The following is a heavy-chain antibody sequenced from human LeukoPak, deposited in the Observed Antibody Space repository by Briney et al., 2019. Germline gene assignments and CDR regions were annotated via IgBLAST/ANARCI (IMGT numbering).Heavy chain of an antibody. V-gene: IGHV4-34*01. CDR2: INHSGST. D-gene: IGHD1-26*01. J-gene: IGHJ4*02. CDR3: ARVIRYRERRYYFDY. CDR1: GGSFSGYY. Sequence: SETLSLTCAVYGGSFSGYYWSWIRQPPGKGLEWIGEINHSGSTNYNPSLKSRVTISVDTSKNQFSLKLSSVTAADTAVYYCARVIRYRERRYYFDYWGQGTLVTVSS.